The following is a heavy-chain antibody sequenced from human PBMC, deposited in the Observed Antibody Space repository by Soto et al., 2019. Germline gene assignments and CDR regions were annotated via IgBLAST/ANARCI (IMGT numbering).Heavy chain of an antibody. CDR3: ARNPMTTVTTIYYYGKDV. CDR2: IIPIFGTA. J-gene: IGHJ6*02. Sequence: QVQLVQSGAEVKKPGSSVKVSCKASGGTFSSYTISWVRQAPGQGLEWMGGIIPIFGTANYAQKFQGRVTITADESTSTAYMELSSLRSEDTAVYYCARNPMTTVTTIYYYGKDVWGQGTTVTVYS. CDR1: GGTFSSYT. V-gene: IGHV1-69*12. D-gene: IGHD4-17*01.